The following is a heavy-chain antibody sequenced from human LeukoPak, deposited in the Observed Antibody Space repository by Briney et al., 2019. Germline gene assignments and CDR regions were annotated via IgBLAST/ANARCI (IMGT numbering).Heavy chain of an antibody. D-gene: IGHD6-13*01. CDR1: GGSFSGYY. Sequence: SETLSLTCAVYGGSFSGYYWSWIRQPPGKGLEWIGEINHSGSTNYNPSLKSRVTISVDTSKNQFSLKLSSVTAADTAVYYCARADSSIDYMDVWGKGTTVTVSS. CDR2: INHSGST. CDR3: ARADSSIDYMDV. V-gene: IGHV4-34*01. J-gene: IGHJ6*03.